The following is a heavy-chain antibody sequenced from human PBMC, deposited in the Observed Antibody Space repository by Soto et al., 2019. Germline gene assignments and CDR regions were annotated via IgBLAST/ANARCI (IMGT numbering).Heavy chain of an antibody. CDR2: IYSGGST. Sequence: EVQLVESGGGLVQPGGSLRLSCAASGFTVSSNYMSWVRQAPGKGLEWVSVIYSGGSTYYADSVKGRFTISRDNSKNTLSLHMNSVGGEERAVYYCARLLPWFGEDPSAGAYWGPGTLGTVSS. CDR1: GFTVSSNY. J-gene: IGHJ4*02. D-gene: IGHD3-10*01. V-gene: IGHV3-66*01. CDR3: ARLLPWFGEDPSAGAY.